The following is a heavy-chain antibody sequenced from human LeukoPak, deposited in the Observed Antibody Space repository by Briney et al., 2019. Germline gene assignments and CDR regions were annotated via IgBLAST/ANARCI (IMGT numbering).Heavy chain of an antibody. CDR2: ITPSDGST. CDR3: ARDSYGSDY. CDR1: GYTFSSYH. Sequence: GASVKVSCMASGYTFSSYHVHWVRQAPGQGLEWMGKITPSDGSTTYAQNLQDRVIMTRDTSSSTVYMQLSSLRSEDTAVYYCARDSYGSDYWGQGTLVTVSS. J-gene: IGHJ4*02. V-gene: IGHV1-46*01. D-gene: IGHD5-18*01.